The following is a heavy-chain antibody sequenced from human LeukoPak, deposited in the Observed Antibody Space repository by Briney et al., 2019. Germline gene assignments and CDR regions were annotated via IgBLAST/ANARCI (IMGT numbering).Heavy chain of an antibody. D-gene: IGHD4-17*01. CDR2: INAGNGNT. V-gene: IGHV1-3*01. CDR3: ARAAPTEETDFDY. CDR1: GYTFTSYA. Sequence: ASVKVSCTASGYTFTSYAMHWVRQAPGQRLEWMGWINAGNGNTKYSQKFLGRVTITRDTSASTAYMELSSLRSEDTAVYYCARAAPTEETDFDYWGQGTLVTVSS. J-gene: IGHJ4*02.